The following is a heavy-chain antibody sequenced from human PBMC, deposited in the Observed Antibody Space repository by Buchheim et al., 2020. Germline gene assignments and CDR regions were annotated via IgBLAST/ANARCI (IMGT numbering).Heavy chain of an antibody. CDR2: INSDGSST. Sequence: EVQLVESGGGLVQPGGSLRLSCAASGFTFSSYWMHWVRQAPGKGLVWVSRINSDGSSTSYADSVKGRFTISRDNAKNTLYLQMNSLRAEDTAVYYCTRRVYCSSTTCHGENGMDVWGQGTT. CDR3: TRRVYCSSTTCHGENGMDV. CDR1: GFTFSSYW. J-gene: IGHJ6*02. V-gene: IGHV3-74*01. D-gene: IGHD2-2*01.